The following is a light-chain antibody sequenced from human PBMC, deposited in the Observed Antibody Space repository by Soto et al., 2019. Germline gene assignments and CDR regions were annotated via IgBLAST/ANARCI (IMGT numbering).Light chain of an antibody. CDR1: QNINNY. CDR3: QQFYTTPLT. Sequence: DIQMTQSPSSLSASGGDGVTVTCRTSQNINNYLNWYQQRPGKAPKLLIYSASNVQSGVPLRFSGSGSRTDFTLTISSLQAEDVAVYYCQQFYTTPLTFGQGTRLEIK. J-gene: IGKJ5*01. V-gene: IGKV1-39*01. CDR2: SAS.